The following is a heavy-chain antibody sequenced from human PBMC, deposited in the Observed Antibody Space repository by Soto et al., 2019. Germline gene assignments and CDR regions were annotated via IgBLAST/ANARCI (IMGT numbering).Heavy chain of an antibody. CDR3: ARAAIVVVPAAPYYFDY. Sequence: GGSLRLSCAASGFTFSSYWMSWVRQAPGKGLEWVANIKQDGSEKYYVDSVKGRFTISRDNAKNSLYLQMNSLRAEDTAVYYCARAAIVVVPAAPYYFDYWGQGTLVTVSS. CDR1: GFTFSSYW. J-gene: IGHJ4*02. D-gene: IGHD2-2*01. CDR2: IKQDGSEK. V-gene: IGHV3-7*05.